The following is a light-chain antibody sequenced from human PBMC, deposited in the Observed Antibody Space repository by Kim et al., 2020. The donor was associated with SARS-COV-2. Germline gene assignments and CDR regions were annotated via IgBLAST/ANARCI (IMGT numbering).Light chain of an antibody. CDR2: HDY. CDR1: ELGDKS. V-gene: IGLV3-1*01. Sequence: SYELTQPPSVSVSPGQTATITCSADELGDKSASWYQQKPGQSPVLVIYHDYKRPSGIPERFSGSNSGDTATLTITGTQAMDEADYYCQVWDSGTYVFGTGTKVTVL. J-gene: IGLJ1*01. CDR3: QVWDSGTYV.